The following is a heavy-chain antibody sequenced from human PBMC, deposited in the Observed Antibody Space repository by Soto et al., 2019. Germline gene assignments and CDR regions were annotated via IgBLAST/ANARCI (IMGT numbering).Heavy chain of an antibody. CDR1: GFTFSSYV. D-gene: IGHD1-26*01. J-gene: IGHJ4*02. CDR2: ISYDGGNE. V-gene: IGHV3-30*18. Sequence: PGGSLRLSCAGSGFTFSSYVIHWLGQSPGKGLEWEALISYDGGNEKYTESVKDRFTISRDDSHNVAYLQMSSLRTEDTAMYYCAKDRYSGTYPTDFDYWGQASLVTVSS. CDR3: AKDRYSGTYPTDFDY.